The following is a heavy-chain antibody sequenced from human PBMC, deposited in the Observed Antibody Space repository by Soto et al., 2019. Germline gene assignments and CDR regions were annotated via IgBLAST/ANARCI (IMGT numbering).Heavy chain of an antibody. CDR2: ISGSGGST. CDR1: GFTFSSYA. D-gene: IGHD5-12*01. Sequence: GGSLRLSCAASGFTFSSYAMSWVRQAPGKGLEWVSAISGSGGSTYYADSVKGRFTISRDNSKNTLYLQMNSLRAEDTAVYYCARIDGYSGYDWDLGGMDVWGQGTTVTVSS. CDR3: ARIDGYSGYDWDLGGMDV. V-gene: IGHV3-23*01. J-gene: IGHJ6*02.